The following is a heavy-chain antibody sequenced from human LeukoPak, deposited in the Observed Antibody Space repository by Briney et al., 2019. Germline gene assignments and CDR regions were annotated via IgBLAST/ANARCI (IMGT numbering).Heavy chain of an antibody. Sequence: GGSLTLSCAAYGFTFSDYCMSWVRQAPGKGLEWVSSINWNGGNTAYADSVKGRFTISRDTAKDFLYLQLNSLRAEDTALYYCARDRGWLQYIDYWGQGTLVTVS. CDR1: GFTFSDYC. J-gene: IGHJ4*02. V-gene: IGHV3-20*04. CDR2: INWNGGNT. CDR3: ARDRGWLQYIDY. D-gene: IGHD5-24*01.